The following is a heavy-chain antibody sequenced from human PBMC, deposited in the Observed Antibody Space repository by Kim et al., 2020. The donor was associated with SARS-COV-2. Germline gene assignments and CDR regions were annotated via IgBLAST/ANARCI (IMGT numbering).Heavy chain of an antibody. J-gene: IGHJ4*02. CDR2: IYYSGST. CDR1: GGSISSSSYY. CDR3: ARHDPGGYSGYDLYY. D-gene: IGHD5-12*01. Sequence: SETLSLTCTVSGGSISSSSYYWGWIRQPPGKGLEWIGSIYYSGSTYYNPSLKSRVTISVDTSKNQFSLKLSSVTAADTAVYYCARHDPGGYSGYDLYYWGQGTLVTVSS. V-gene: IGHV4-39*01.